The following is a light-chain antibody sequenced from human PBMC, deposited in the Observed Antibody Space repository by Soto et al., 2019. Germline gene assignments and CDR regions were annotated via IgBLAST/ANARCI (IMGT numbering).Light chain of an antibody. CDR1: QSVSSY. Sequence: EIVLTQFPATVSLSPGERATLSCRASQSVSSYLAWYQQKPGQAPRLLIYDASNRATGIPARFSGSGSGTDFTLTISSLEPEDFAVYYCQQRSNWLTFGGGTKVEIK. CDR3: QQRSNWLT. CDR2: DAS. V-gene: IGKV3-11*01. J-gene: IGKJ4*01.